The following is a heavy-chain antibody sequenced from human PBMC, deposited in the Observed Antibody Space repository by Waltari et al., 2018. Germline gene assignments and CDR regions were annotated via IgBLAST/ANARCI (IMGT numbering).Heavy chain of an antibody. CDR1: GVTFSTYS. V-gene: IGHV3-7*04. Sequence: EVQLVESGGGLVQPGGSIRLSCEVSGVTFSTYSMTWVRQAPGKGLEWVANIKQDGTEKYYVDSVKGRCSISRDNGKKLLYLHMNSLRADDTAVYYCARDEMHRTTWYHFWGQGTQVTVSS. D-gene: IGHD6-13*01. CDR2: IKQDGTEK. J-gene: IGHJ4*02. CDR3: ARDEMHRTTWYHF.